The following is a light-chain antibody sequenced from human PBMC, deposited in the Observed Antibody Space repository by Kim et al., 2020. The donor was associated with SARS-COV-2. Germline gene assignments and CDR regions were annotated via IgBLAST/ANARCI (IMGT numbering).Light chain of an antibody. CDR2: GKN. CDR3: SSRDSSGDHVV. Sequence: SSELTQDPAVSVALGQTVRITCQGDSLRTYYASWYQRKPGQAPILVIYGKNNRPSGIPDRFSGSSSGNTASLTVTGAQAVDEADYYCSSRDSSGDHVVFGGGTQLTVL. J-gene: IGLJ2*01. CDR1: SLRTYY. V-gene: IGLV3-19*01.